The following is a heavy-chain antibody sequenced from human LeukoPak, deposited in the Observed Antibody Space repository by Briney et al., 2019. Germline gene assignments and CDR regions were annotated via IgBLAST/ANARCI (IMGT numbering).Heavy chain of an antibody. CDR1: GGSISSSSYY. D-gene: IGHD3-10*01. V-gene: IGHV4-39*01. CDR2: IYYSGST. CDR3: ARHTGGDYYGSRRSNWFDP. Sequence: TSETLSLTCTVSGGSISSSSYYWGWIRQPPGKGLEWIGSIYYSGSTYYNPSLKSRVTISVDTSKNQFSLKLSSVTAADTAVYYCARHTGGDYYGSRRSNWFDPWGQGTLVTVSS. J-gene: IGHJ5*02.